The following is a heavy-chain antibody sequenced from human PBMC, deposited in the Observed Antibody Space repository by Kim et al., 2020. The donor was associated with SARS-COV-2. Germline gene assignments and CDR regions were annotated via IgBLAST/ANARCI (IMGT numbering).Heavy chain of an antibody. D-gene: IGHD2-15*01. V-gene: IGHV7-4-1*02. CDR1: GYTFTDFA. J-gene: IGHJ4*02. CDR2: INTKTGKP. CDR3: ARPIRVCPAENCYSSFDY. Sequence: ASVKVSCKASGYTFTDFAMTWLRQAPGQGLEWMGWINTKTGKPTYAQGFTGRLVFSLDTSVNTAFLQITNLKAEDTAVYFCARPIRVCPAENCYSSFDYWGQGALVTVSS.